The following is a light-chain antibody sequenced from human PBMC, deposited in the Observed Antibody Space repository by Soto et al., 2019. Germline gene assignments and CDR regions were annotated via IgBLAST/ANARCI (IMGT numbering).Light chain of an antibody. CDR1: QSVTNSF. J-gene: IGKJ1*01. Sequence: EIVFAQSPGTLSLSPGERATLSCSASQSVTNSFLAWYQQKPGQAPRLLIYGASRRATGIPDRFTGSGSGTDFTLTISRLEPEDFAVYYCQQYVSSPWAFGQGTKVDIK. V-gene: IGKV3-20*01. CDR2: GAS. CDR3: QQYVSSPWA.